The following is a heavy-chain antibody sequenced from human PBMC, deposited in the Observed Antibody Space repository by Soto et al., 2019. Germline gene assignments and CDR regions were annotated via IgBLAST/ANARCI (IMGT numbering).Heavy chain of an antibody. Sequence: EVQLVQSGAEVKKPGESLRISCKGSGYSFTSYWISWVRQMPGKGLEWMGRIDPSDSYTNYSPSFQGHVTISADKSISTAYLQWSSLKDSATAMYYCASASGRGRFNDYYGMDVWGQWTTVTVSS. CDR3: ASASGRGRFNDYYGMDV. CDR2: IDPSDSYT. CDR1: GYSFTSYW. J-gene: IGHJ6*02. V-gene: IGHV5-10-1*03. D-gene: IGHD6-19*01.